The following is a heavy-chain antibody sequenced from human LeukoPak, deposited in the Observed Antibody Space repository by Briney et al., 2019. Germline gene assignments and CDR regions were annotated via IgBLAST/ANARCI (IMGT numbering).Heavy chain of an antibody. D-gene: IGHD5-24*01. CDR1: GFTVSTNC. Sequence: GGSLRLSCAASGFTVSTNCMTWVRQAPGKGLEWVANIKPDGSERYYVDSVKGRFTISRDNAKNSVYLHLNSLRAEDTAVYYCARERGYNYYFDSWGRGTLVTVSS. CDR3: ARERGYNYYFDS. J-gene: IGHJ4*02. CDR2: IKPDGSER. V-gene: IGHV3-7*03.